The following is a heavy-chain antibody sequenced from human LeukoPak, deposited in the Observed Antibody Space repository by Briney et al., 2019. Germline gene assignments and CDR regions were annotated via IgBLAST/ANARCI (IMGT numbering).Heavy chain of an antibody. Sequence: MASETLSLTCSVSGGSISSYYWSWIRQPPGKGLEWIGYIYYSGSTNYNPSLKTRVTISVDTSKNQFSLKLTSVTAADTAVYYCARGVAVAGLYYFDYWGQGTLVTVSS. J-gene: IGHJ4*02. V-gene: IGHV4-59*08. CDR2: IYYSGST. D-gene: IGHD6-19*01. CDR1: GGSISSYY. CDR3: ARGVAVAGLYYFDY.